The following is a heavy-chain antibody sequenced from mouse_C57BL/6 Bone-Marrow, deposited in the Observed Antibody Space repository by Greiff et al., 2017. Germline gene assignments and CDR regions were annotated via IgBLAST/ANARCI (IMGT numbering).Heavy chain of an antibody. D-gene: IGHD2-5*01. V-gene: IGHV3-8*01. Sequence: EVKLVESGPGLAKPSQTLSLTCSVTGYSITSDYWNWIRKFPGNKLAYMGYISYSGSTYYNPSLKSRISITRDTSENQYYMQLNSVTTEDTATYYCARAYYSNYDYAMDYWGQGTSVTVSS. CDR1: GYSITSDY. CDR2: ISYSGST. J-gene: IGHJ4*01. CDR3: ARAYYSNYDYAMDY.